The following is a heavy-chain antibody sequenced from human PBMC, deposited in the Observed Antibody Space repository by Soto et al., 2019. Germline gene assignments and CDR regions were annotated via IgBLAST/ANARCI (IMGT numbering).Heavy chain of an antibody. D-gene: IGHD2-15*01. J-gene: IGHJ4*02. CDR3: AQTGGRYCSGGSCYLDY. CDR2: ISSGGGSI. V-gene: IGHV3-11*01. Sequence: QVQLVESGGDLVKPGGSLRLSCAASGFTFSDYYMSWIRQAPGKGLEWVSYISSGGGSIYYADSVKGRFTISRDNAKNSLYLQMDSLRAEDTAVYYCAQTGGRYCSGGSCYLDYWCQGTLVTVSS. CDR1: GFTFSDYY.